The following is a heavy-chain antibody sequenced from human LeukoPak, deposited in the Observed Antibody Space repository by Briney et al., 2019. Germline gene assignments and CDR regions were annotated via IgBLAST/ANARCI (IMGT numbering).Heavy chain of an antibody. J-gene: IGHJ4*02. CDR2: ISGSGGST. D-gene: IGHD3-22*01. CDR3: AKDRVVVITTAHFDY. V-gene: IGHV3-23*01. Sequence: GGSLRLSCAASGFTFSSYAMSWVRQAPGKGLEWVSAISGSGGSTYYADSVKGRFTISRDNSKNTLYLQMNSLRAEDTAVYYCAKDRVVVITTAHFDYWGQGTLVTVSS. CDR1: GFTFSSYA.